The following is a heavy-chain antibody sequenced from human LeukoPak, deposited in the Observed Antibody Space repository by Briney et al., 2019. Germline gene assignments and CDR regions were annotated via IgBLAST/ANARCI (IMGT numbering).Heavy chain of an antibody. CDR2: IWYDGSNK. J-gene: IGHJ5*02. D-gene: IGHD3-22*01. V-gene: IGHV3-33*01. Sequence: GRSLRLSCAASGFTSSSYGMHWVRQAPGKGLEWVAVIWYDGSNKYYADSVKGRFTISRDNSKNTLYLQMNSLRAEDTAVYYCARDYYDSSGYYYPDWFDPWGQGTLVTVSS. CDR1: GFTSSSYG. CDR3: ARDYYDSSGYYYPDWFDP.